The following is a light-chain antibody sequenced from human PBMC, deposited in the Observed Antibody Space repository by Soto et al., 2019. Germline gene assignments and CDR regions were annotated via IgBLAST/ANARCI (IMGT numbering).Light chain of an antibody. J-gene: IGKJ2*01. CDR1: QRVSSY. CDR3: QLRSNWPPYT. CDR2: DAS. V-gene: IGKV3-11*01. Sequence: EIVLTQSPATLSLSPGERANLSCRASQRVSSYLAWYQQKPGQAPRLLIYDASNRATGIPARFSGSGSGTDFTLTIRSLEPEDFAVYYCQLRSNWPPYTFGQGTKLEIK.